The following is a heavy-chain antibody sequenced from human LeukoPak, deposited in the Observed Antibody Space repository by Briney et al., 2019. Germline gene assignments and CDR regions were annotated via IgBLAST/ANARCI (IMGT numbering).Heavy chain of an antibody. CDR2: IIPIFGTA. V-gene: IGHV1-69*01. CDR3: AREPYYDYVWGRGQHLPAHYYGMDV. J-gene: IGHJ6*04. Sequence: EASVKVSCKASGGTFSSYAISWVRQAPGQGLEWMGGIIPIFGTANYAQKFQGRVTITADESTSTAYMELSSPRSEDTAVYYCAREPYYDYVWGRGQHLPAHYYGMDVWGKGTTVTVSS. CDR1: GGTFSSYA. D-gene: IGHD3-16*01.